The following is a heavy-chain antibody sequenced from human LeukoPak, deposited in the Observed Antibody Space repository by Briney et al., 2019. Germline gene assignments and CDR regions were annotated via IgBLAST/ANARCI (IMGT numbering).Heavy chain of an antibody. J-gene: IGHJ4*02. V-gene: IGHV1-46*01. CDR1: GYTFTSYY. CDR3: ARDRHYHRYYDSSGYPPPLDY. Sequence: ASVKVSCKASGYTFTSYYMHWVRQAPGQGLEWMGTINPSGGSTSYAQKFQGRVTMTRDMSTSTVYMELSSLRSEDTAVYYCARDRHYHRYYDSSGYPPPLDYWGQGTLVTVSS. D-gene: IGHD3-22*01. CDR2: INPSGGST.